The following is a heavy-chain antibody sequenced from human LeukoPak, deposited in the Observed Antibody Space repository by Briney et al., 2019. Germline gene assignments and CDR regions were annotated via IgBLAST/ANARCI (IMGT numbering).Heavy chain of an antibody. CDR2: INPNTGGT. J-gene: IGHJ4*02. Sequence: GGSLRLSCKASGYTFSGYYMHWVRQAPGRGLEWMGWINPNTGGTNYAQKFQGRVTMTRDTSISTTYMELSRLRSDDTAVYYCASQPYYFDSSGYYDYWGQGTLVTVSS. CDR3: ASQPYYFDSSGYYDY. V-gene: IGHV1-2*02. CDR1: GYTFSGYY. D-gene: IGHD3-22*01.